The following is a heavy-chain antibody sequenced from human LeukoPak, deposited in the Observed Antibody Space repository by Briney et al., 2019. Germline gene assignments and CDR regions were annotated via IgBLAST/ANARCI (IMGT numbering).Heavy chain of an antibody. D-gene: IGHD2-2*01. Sequence: GRSLRLSCAASGFTFSSYAMHWVRQAPGKGLEWVAVISYDGSNKYYADSVKGRFTISRDNSKNTLYLQMNSLRAEDTAVYYCARDGIVVVPAAIPSSNWFDPWGQGTLVTVSS. CDR3: ARDGIVVVPAAIPSSNWFDP. J-gene: IGHJ5*02. CDR2: ISYDGSNK. CDR1: GFTFSSYA. V-gene: IGHV3-30-3*01.